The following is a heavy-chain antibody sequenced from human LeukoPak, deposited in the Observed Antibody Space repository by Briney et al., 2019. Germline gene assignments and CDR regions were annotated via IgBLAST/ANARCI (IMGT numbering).Heavy chain of an antibody. J-gene: IGHJ4*02. CDR2: IYTSGST. CDR3: ARDMYLGATNPIDY. V-gene: IGHV4-4*07. CDR1: GGSISSYY. Sequence: SETLSLTCTVSGGSISSYYWSWIRQPAGKGLEWLGRIYTSGSTNYNPSLKSRVTMSVDTSKNQFSLKLSSVTAADTAVYYCARDMYLGATNPIDYWGQGTLVSVSS. D-gene: IGHD1-26*01.